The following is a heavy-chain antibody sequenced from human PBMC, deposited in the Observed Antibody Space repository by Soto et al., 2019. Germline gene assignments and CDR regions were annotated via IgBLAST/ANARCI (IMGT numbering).Heavy chain of an antibody. J-gene: IGHJ6*02. D-gene: IGHD6-13*01. CDR1: AGTFSSYA. V-gene: IGHV1-69*01. CDR2: IIPIFGTA. CDR3: ASVRIAASYYYYYYGMDV. Sequence: QVQLVQSGAEVKKPGSSVKVSCKASAGTFSSYAISWVRQAPGQGLEWMGGIIPIFGTANYAQKFQGRVTITADESTSTAYMELSSLRSEDTAVYYCASVRIAASYYYYYYGMDVWGQGTTVTVSS.